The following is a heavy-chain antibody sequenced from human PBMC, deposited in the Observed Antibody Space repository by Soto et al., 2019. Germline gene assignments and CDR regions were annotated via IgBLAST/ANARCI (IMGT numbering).Heavy chain of an antibody. CDR2: VSYDGSNK. CDR3: AKDIGSSSCYWSATLDY. D-gene: IGHD6-13*01. V-gene: IGHV3-30*18. Sequence: QVQLVESGGGVVQPGRSLRLSCAASGFTFSSYGMHWVRQAPGKGLEWVAVVSYDGSNKYYADSVKGRFTISRDNSKSTLYLQMNSLRAEDTAVYYCAKDIGSSSCYWSATLDYWGQGTLVNVSS. J-gene: IGHJ4*02. CDR1: GFTFSSYG.